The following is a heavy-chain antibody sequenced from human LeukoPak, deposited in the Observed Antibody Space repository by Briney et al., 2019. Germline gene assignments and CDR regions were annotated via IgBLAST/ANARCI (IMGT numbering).Heavy chain of an antibody. CDR1: GFTFDDYA. V-gene: IGHV3-43D*03. J-gene: IGHJ4*02. Sequence: GGSLRLSCAASGFTFDDYAMHWVRQAPGKGLEWVSLISWDGGSTYYADSVKGRFTISRDNSKSSLYLQMSSLRAEDTALYYCAKGDNWNQFDYWGQGTLVTVSS. D-gene: IGHD1-20*01. CDR3: AKGDNWNQFDY. CDR2: ISWDGGST.